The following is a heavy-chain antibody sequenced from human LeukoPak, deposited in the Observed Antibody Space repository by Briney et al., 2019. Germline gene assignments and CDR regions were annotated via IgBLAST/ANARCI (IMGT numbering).Heavy chain of an antibody. CDR2: INPNSGGT. CDR3: ARPRRGSSWYDY. V-gene: IGHV1-2*06. D-gene: IGHD6-13*01. CDR1: GYTFTGYY. Sequence: ASVKVSCKASGYTFTGYYMHWVRQAPGQGPEWMGRINPNSGGTNYAQKFQGRVTLTRDTSISTAYMELSRLRSDDTAVYYCARPRRGSSWYDYWGQGTLVTVSS. J-gene: IGHJ4*02.